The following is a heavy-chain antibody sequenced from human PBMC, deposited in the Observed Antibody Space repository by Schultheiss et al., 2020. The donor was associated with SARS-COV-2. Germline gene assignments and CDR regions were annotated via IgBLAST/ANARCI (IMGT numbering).Heavy chain of an antibody. CDR1: GFTFSSYG. CDR2: IRYDGSNK. J-gene: IGHJ6*02. D-gene: IGHD6-13*01. CDR3: AREWMPIAAAGTPPRAYYYYYGMDV. Sequence: GESLKISCAASGFTFSSYGMHWVRQAPGKGLEWVAFIRYDGSNKYYADSVKGRFTISRDNSKNTLYLQMNSLRAEDTAVYYCAREWMPIAAAGTPPRAYYYYYGMDVWGQGTTVTVSS. V-gene: IGHV3-30*02.